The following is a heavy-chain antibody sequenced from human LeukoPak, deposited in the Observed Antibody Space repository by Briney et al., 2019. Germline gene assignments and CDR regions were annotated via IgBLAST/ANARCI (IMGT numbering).Heavy chain of an antibody. Sequence: AGRSLRLSCAASGFTFSSYAMHWVRQAPGKGLEWVAVISYDGSNKYYADSVKGRFTISRDNSKNTLYLQMNSLRAEDTAVYYCARDILPKYCSGGSCYSGADYWGQGTLVTVPS. V-gene: IGHV3-30-3*01. CDR3: ARDILPKYCSGGSCYSGADY. CDR2: ISYDGSNK. D-gene: IGHD2-15*01. J-gene: IGHJ4*02. CDR1: GFTFSSYA.